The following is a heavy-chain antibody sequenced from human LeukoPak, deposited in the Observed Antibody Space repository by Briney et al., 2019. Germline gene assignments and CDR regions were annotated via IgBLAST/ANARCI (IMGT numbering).Heavy chain of an antibody. CDR1: GGTFSSYA. CDR3: AREAILTVRGVISRNYFDY. V-gene: IGHV1-69*05. CDR2: IIPIFGTA. D-gene: IGHD3-10*01. J-gene: IGHJ4*02. Sequence: SVKVSCKASGGTFSSYAISWVRQAPGQGLEWMGRIIPIFGTANYAQKFQGRVTITTDESTSTAYMELSSLRSEDTAVYYCAREAILTVRGVISRNYFDYWGQGTLVTVSS.